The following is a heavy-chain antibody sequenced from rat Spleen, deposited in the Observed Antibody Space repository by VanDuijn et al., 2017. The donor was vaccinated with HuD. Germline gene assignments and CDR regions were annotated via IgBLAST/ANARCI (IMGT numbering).Heavy chain of an antibody. CDR3: ATRRTTTDY. CDR1: RFNFSDYT. V-gene: IGHV5S10*01. Sequence: EVQLVESDGGLVQPGRSLKLSCAASRFNFSDYTMAWVRQAPEKGLEWVVTIIYVGSRTYYRDSVKGRLTISRDNAKSTLYLQMDSLRSEDTATYYCATRRTTTDYWGQGVRVTVSS. CDR2: IIYVGSRT. J-gene: IGHJ2*01. D-gene: IGHD1-10*01.